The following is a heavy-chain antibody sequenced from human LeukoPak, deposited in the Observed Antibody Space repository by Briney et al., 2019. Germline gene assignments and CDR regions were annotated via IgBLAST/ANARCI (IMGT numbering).Heavy chain of an antibody. CDR3: TRCISDAFDI. Sequence: GGSLRLSCAASGFTFSNNHMSWVCQAPGKGLEWVSVIYSGGTTYYADSVKGRFTISRDNSKNTLYLQMNSLGAEDTAVYYCTRCISDAFDIWGQGTMVTVSS. J-gene: IGHJ3*02. CDR1: GFTFSNNH. D-gene: IGHD1-14*01. V-gene: IGHV3-53*01. CDR2: IYSGGTT.